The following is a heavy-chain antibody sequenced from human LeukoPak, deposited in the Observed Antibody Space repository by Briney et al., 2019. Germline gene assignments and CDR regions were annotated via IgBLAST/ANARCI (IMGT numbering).Heavy chain of an antibody. Sequence: GRSLRLSYAASGFTFDDYAIPWVRQAPGKGLEWVSGISWNSGGIGYADSVKGRFTISRDNAKNSLYLQMNSLRAEDTALYYCAKDSGGGVGLFTNWGQGTLVTVSS. V-gene: IGHV3-9*01. CDR2: ISWNSGGI. CDR1: GFTFDDYA. CDR3: AKDSGGGVGLFTN. D-gene: IGHD3-22*01. J-gene: IGHJ4*02.